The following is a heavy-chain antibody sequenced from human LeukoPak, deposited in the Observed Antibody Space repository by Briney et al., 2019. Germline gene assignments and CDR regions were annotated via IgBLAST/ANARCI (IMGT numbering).Heavy chain of an antibody. V-gene: IGHV4-34*01. CDR1: GGSFSGYY. CDR3: ARGLPRYSSGWYVDY. J-gene: IGHJ4*02. Sequence: SETLSLTRAVYGGSFSGYYWSWIRQPPGKGLEWIGEINHSGSTNYNPSLKSRVTISVDTSKNQFSLKLSSVTAADTAVYYCARGLPRYSSGWYVDYWGQGTLVTVSS. CDR2: INHSGST. D-gene: IGHD6-19*01.